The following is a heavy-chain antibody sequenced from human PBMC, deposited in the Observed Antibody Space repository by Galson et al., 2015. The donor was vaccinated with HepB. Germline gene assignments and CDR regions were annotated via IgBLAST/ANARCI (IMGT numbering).Heavy chain of an antibody. Sequence: SLRLSCAASGFTFSSYAMHWVRQAPGKGLEYVSAISSNGGSTYYADSVKGRFTISRDNSKNTLYLQMSSLRAEDTAVYYCVKGPFYYGDYLGEVYYFDYWGQGTLVTVSS. CDR2: ISSNGGST. V-gene: IGHV3-64D*06. D-gene: IGHD4-17*01. CDR3: VKGPFYYGDYLGEVYYFDY. CDR1: GFTFSSYA. J-gene: IGHJ4*02.